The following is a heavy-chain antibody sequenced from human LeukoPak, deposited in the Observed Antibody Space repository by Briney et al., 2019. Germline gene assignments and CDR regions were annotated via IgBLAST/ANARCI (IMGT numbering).Heavy chain of an antibody. CDR3: AKDISDQLEYYYYGMDV. V-gene: IGHV3-11*05. CDR2: ISSSSSYT. Sequence: PGGSLRLSCAASGFTFSDYYMSWIRQAPGKGLEWVSYISSSSSYTNYADSVKGRFTISRDNAKNSLYLQMNSLRAEDTALYYCAKDISDQLEYYYYGMDVWGQGTTVTVSS. D-gene: IGHD1-1*01. CDR1: GFTFSDYY. J-gene: IGHJ6*02.